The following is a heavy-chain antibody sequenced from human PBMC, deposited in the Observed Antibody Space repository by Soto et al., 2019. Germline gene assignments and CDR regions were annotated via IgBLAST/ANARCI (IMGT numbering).Heavy chain of an antibody. Sequence: QVQLQESGPGLVKPSETLSLTCTVSGGSVSSGSYYWSWIRQPPGKGLEWIGYIYYSGSTNYNPSLKSRVTISVDTSKNQYSLKLSSVTAADTAVYYCARDFPRYYGMDVWGQGTTVTVSS. CDR3: ARDFPRYYGMDV. CDR2: IYYSGST. J-gene: IGHJ6*02. CDR1: GGSVSSGSYY. V-gene: IGHV4-61*01.